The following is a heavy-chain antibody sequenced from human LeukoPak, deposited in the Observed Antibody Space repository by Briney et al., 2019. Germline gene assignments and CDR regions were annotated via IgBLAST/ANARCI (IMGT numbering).Heavy chain of an antibody. CDR1: GGSISSSSYY. J-gene: IGHJ3*02. Sequence: SETLSLTCTVSGGSISSSSYYWGWIRQPPGKGLEWIGSIYYSGSTYYNPSLKSRVTISVDTSKNHFSLKLSSVTAADTAVYYCAAGGYSYGYEAFDIWGQGTMVTVSS. D-gene: IGHD5-18*01. CDR2: IYYSGST. V-gene: IGHV4-39*02. CDR3: AAGGYSYGYEAFDI.